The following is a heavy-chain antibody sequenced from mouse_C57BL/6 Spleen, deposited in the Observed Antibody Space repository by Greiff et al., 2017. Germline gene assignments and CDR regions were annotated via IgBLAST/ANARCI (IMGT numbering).Heavy chain of an antibody. CDR1: GYTFTDYY. J-gene: IGHJ3*01. CDR2: INPNNGGT. CDR3: ARKLTGAAWFAY. Sequence: VQLQQPGPELVKPGASVKISCKASGYTFTDYYMNWVKQSHGKSLEWIGDINPNNGGTSYNQKFKGKATLTVDKSSSTAYMELRSLTSEDSAVYYCARKLTGAAWFAYWGQGTLVTVSA. D-gene: IGHD4-1*01. V-gene: IGHV1-26*01.